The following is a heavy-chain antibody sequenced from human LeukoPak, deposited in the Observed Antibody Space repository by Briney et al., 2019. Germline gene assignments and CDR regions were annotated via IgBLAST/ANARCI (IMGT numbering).Heavy chain of an antibody. CDR2: IYYSGST. J-gene: IGHJ6*02. V-gene: IGHV4-31*03. D-gene: IGHD6-13*01. CDR3: ARDAVIAAAGTTYGMDV. CDR1: GGSISSGGYY. Sequence: PSQTLPLTCTVSGGSISSGGYYWSWIRQHPGKGLEWIGYIYYSGSTYYNPSLKSRVTISVDTSKNQFSLKLSSVTAADTAVYYCARDAVIAAAGTTYGMDVWGQGTTVTVSS.